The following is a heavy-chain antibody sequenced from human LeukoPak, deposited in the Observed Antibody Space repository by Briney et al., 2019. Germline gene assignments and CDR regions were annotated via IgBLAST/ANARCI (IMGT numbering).Heavy chain of an antibody. CDR3: AGSGWQVYFDY. CDR2: IKQDGNER. D-gene: IGHD6-19*01. J-gene: IGHJ4*02. Sequence: PGGSLRPSCAASGFTFTSYWMSWVRQAPGKGLEWVANIKQDGNERYYVDSVKGRFTISRDNAKNSLYLQMNSLRADDTGVYYYAGSGWQVYFDYWGQGTLVTVSS. V-gene: IGHV3-7*01. CDR1: GFTFTSYW.